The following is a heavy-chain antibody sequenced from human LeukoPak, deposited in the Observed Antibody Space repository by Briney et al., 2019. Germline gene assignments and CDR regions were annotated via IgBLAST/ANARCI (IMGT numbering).Heavy chain of an antibody. V-gene: IGHV1-2*02. J-gene: IGHJ3*02. D-gene: IGHD3-3*01. CDR1: GYTFTGYY. CDR3: ARDRDDFWSGYPPMGAFDI. Sequence: ASVKVSCKASGYTFTGYYMHWVRQAPGQGLEWMGWINPNSGGTNYAQKFQGRVTMTRDTSISTAYMELSRLRSDDTAVYYCARDRDDFWSGYPPMGAFDIWGQGTMVTVSS. CDR2: INPNSGGT.